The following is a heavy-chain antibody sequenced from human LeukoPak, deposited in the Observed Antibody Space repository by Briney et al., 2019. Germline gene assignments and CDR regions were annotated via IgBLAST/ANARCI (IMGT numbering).Heavy chain of an antibody. CDR2: ISWNSGSI. Sequence: GGSLRLSCAASGFTFDDYAMHWVRQAPGKGLEWVSGISWNSGSIGYADSVKGRFTISRDNAKNSLYLQMNSLRAEDTALYYFAKVGLVEISGGAFDIWGPGPMVTVSS. J-gene: IGHJ3*02. D-gene: IGHD1-26*01. V-gene: IGHV3-9*01. CDR3: AKVGLVEISGGAFDI. CDR1: GFTFDDYA.